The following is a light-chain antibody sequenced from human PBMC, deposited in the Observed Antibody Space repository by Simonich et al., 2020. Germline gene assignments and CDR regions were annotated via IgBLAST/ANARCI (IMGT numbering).Light chain of an antibody. J-gene: IGKJ3*01. CDR1: QAISSY. Sequence: DIQLTQSPSFLSASVGDRVTITFRASQAISSYLAWYHQKPGKAPKLLIYAASTLKSGVPPRFSGSGSGTEFTRTISSLQPEDFATYYCQQLNSYPFFGPGTKVHNK. CDR2: AAS. V-gene: IGKV1-9*01. CDR3: QQLNSYPF.